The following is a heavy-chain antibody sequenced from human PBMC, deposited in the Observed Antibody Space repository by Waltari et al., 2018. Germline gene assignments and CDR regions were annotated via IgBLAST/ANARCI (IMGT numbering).Heavy chain of an antibody. V-gene: IGHV3-15*05. CDR1: GFIFTAAW. Sequence: EVQLVESGGGLVKPGGSLILSCTSSGFIFTAAWMSWVRQAPGKGLELGGRIKSESDGGTTEFVAPVEGRFIISRDDSKSTLYLQMNSLKVEDTAMYYCTKANCGGDCPGRNWFDPWGRGTLVTVSS. CDR3: TKANCGGDCPGRNWFDP. CDR2: IKSESDGGTT. J-gene: IGHJ5*02. D-gene: IGHD2-21*02.